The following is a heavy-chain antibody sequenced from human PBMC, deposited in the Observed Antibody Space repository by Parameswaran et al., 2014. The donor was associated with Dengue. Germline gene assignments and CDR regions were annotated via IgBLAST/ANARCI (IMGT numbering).Heavy chain of an antibody. Sequence: PREGLEWMGIIYPGDSDTRYSPSFQGQVTISADKSISTAYLQWSSLKASDTAMYYCARQGGRDVVVPAAMSPFDYWGQGTLVTVSS. CDR3: ARQGGRDVVVPAAMSPFDY. CDR2: IYPGDSDT. D-gene: IGHD2-2*01. J-gene: IGHJ4*02. V-gene: IGHV5-51*01.